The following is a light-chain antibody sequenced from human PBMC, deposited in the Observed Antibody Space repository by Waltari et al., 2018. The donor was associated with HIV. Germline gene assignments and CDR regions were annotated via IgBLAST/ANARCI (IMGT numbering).Light chain of an antibody. Sequence: EIVMTPSPATLSVSPGARVTLSCRASQTVSSSLAWYQQKPGQAPRLLIFGASARATGIPARFSGSGSGTEFALTISSLQSEDFAVYYCQQYNNWPYTFGQGTKLEIK. CDR1: QTVSSS. J-gene: IGKJ2*01. CDR2: GAS. V-gene: IGKV3-15*01. CDR3: QQYNNWPYT.